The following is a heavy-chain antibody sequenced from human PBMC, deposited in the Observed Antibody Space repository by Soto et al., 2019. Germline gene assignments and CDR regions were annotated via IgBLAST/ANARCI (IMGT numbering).Heavy chain of an antibody. D-gene: IGHD6-13*01. V-gene: IGHV4-4*02. CDR3: ARAHSSSWYYYYGMDV. CDR1: GGSISSSNW. CDR2: IYHSGST. Sequence: SETLSLTCAVSGGSISSSNWWSWVRQPPGKGLEWIGEIYHSGSTNYNPSLKSRVTISVDKPKNQFSLKLSSVTAADTAVYYCARAHSSSWYYYYGMDVWGQGSTVTVSS. J-gene: IGHJ6*02.